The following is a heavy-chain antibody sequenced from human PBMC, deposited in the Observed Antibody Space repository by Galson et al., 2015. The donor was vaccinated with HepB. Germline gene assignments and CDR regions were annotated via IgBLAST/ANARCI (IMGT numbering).Heavy chain of an antibody. CDR2: IYKGGTT. Sequence: SLRLSCAASGFTVSNNYMSWVRQAPGKGLEWVSVIYKGGTTYYADSVKGRFTISRDDSKNTLYLRMNSLRADDTAVYYCARDQGDDYVNYYYYYGMDVWGQGTTVTGSS. J-gene: IGHJ6*02. V-gene: IGHV3-66*02. CDR1: GFTVSNNY. D-gene: IGHD4-17*01. CDR3: ARDQGDDYVNYYYYYGMDV.